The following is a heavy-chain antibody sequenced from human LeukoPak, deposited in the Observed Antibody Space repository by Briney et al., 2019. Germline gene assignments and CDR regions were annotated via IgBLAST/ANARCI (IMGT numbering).Heavy chain of an antibody. CDR1: GYTFTSYG. J-gene: IGHJ4*02. CDR3: ARGLTSDYYDSSGYYYFDY. D-gene: IGHD3-22*01. V-gene: IGHV1-2*02. Sequence: ASVKVSCKASGYTFTSYGISWVRQAPGQGLEWMGWINPNSGGTNYAQKFQGRVTMTRDTSISTAYMELSRLRSDDTAVYYCARGLTSDYYDSSGYYYFDYWGQGTLVTVSS. CDR2: INPNSGGT.